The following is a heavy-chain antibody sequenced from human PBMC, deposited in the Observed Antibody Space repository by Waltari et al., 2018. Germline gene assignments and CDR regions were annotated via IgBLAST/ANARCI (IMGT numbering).Heavy chain of an antibody. V-gene: IGHV3-7*01. CDR2: IKQDGSEK. Sequence: EVQLVASGGGLVQPGGSLRLSCAASGFTFGTYWMSWVRPAPGKGLEWVANIKQDGSEKYYVDSVKGRFTISRDNAKNSLYLQMNSLRAEDTAVYYCARDLRQQDDAFDIWGQGTMVTVSS. CDR3: ARDLRQQDDAFDI. J-gene: IGHJ3*02. D-gene: IGHD6-13*01. CDR1: GFTFGTYW.